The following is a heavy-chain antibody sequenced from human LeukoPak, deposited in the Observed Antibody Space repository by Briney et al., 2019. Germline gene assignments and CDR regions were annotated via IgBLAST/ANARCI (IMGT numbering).Heavy chain of an antibody. D-gene: IGHD3-22*01. CDR2: IYHSGST. Sequence: SETLSLTCTVSDDSINTYYWSWIRQPPGKGLEWIGYIYHSGSTNYNPSLRSRVTISVDTSKSKLSLKLNSVTAADTAVYFCARVRWLHAYYSYYYMDVCGRGTTVTVSS. CDR1: DDSINTYY. J-gene: IGHJ6*03. CDR3: ARVRWLHAYYSYYYMDV. V-gene: IGHV4-59*01.